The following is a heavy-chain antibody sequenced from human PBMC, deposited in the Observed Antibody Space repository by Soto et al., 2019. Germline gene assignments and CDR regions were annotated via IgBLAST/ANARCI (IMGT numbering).Heavy chain of an antibody. CDR1: GGSVTSHH. D-gene: IGHD6-19*01. CDR3: ARVQGPDSSGWVRDYYYGMDV. Sequence: SETLSLTCFVSGGSVTSHHWSWIRQFPGQGLQWIAYTSYTGNTNYNPSLQSRVTISLDTSKNQLSLKLTSMTAADTAVYYCARVQGPDSSGWVRDYYYGMDVWGQGTTVTVSS. CDR2: TSYTGNT. J-gene: IGHJ6*02. V-gene: IGHV4-59*02.